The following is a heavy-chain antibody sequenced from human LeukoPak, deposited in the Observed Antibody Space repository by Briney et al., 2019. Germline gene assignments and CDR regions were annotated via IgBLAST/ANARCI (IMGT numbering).Heavy chain of an antibody. D-gene: IGHD3-22*01. CDR2: ISGSGGST. J-gene: IGHJ4*02. CDR3: AKASAMIVVVSKHFDY. V-gene: IGHV3-23*01. Sequence: GGTLRLSCAASGFTFSSYAMSWVRQAPGKGLEWVSAISGSGGSTYYADSVKGRFTISRDNSKNTLYLQMNSLRAEDTAVYYCAKASAMIVVVSKHFDYWGQGTLVTVSS. CDR1: GFTFSSYA.